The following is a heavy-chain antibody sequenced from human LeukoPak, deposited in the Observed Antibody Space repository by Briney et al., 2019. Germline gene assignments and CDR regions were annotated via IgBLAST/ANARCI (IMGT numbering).Heavy chain of an antibody. Sequence: GGSLRLSCATSGFTFSSSWMSWVRQAPEKGLEWVANIKPDGSEKHYVDSVKGRFTISRDNAKNSLYLQMSSLRAEDTAVYYCATSDVGPAVDLDYWGQGTLVTVSS. CDR2: IKPDGSEK. CDR1: GFTFSSSW. CDR3: ATSDVGPAVDLDY. J-gene: IGHJ4*02. V-gene: IGHV3-7*01. D-gene: IGHD2-15*01.